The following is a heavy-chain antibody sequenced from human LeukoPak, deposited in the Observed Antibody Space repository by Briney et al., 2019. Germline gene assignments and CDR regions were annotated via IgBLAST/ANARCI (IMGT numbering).Heavy chain of an antibody. CDR2: INHSGST. D-gene: IGHD3-22*01. J-gene: IGHJ5*02. CDR1: GGSFSGYY. Sequence: SETLSLTCAVYGGSFSGYYWSWIRQPPGKGLEWIGEINHSGSTNYNPSLKSRVTISVDTSKNQFSLKLSSVTAADTAVYYCARGLVTMIVNWFDPWGLGTLVTVSS. V-gene: IGHV4-34*01. CDR3: ARGLVTMIVNWFDP.